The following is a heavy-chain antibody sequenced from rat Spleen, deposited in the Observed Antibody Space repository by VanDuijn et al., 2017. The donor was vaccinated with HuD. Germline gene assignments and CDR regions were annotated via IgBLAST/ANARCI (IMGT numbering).Heavy chain of an antibody. CDR2: IRYDGSST. J-gene: IGHJ3*01. Sequence: EVQLVESGGGLVQPGRSLKLSCAASGFTFSNYDMAWVRQAPTKGLEWVATIRYDGSSTYYRDSVKGRFTISRDNAKSSLYLQMDSLRSEDTATYYCARQGIAAISTANWFAYWGQGTLVTVSS. D-gene: IGHD1-2*01. CDR3: ARQGIAAISTANWFAY. CDR1: GFTFSNYD. V-gene: IGHV5-29*01.